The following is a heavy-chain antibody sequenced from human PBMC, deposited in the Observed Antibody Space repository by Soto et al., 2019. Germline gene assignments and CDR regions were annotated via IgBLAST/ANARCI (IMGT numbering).Heavy chain of an antibody. CDR2: IYTSGST. Sequence: ETLAHHRTVFCGTLSCHHWGWILQDAGKGLEWIGHIYTSGSTNYNPSLKSRVTMSVDTSKNQFSLKLSSVTAADTAVYYCARVRIAARTGAYGMDVWGQGTTVTVSS. CDR3: ARVRIAARTGAYGMDV. J-gene: IGHJ6*02. D-gene: IGHD6-6*01. V-gene: IGHV4-4*07. CDR1: CGTLSCHH.